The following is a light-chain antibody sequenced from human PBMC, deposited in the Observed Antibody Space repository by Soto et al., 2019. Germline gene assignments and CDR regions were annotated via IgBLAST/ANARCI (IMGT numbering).Light chain of an antibody. CDR3: QQRRNWHHLT. V-gene: IGKV3D-11*01. CDR1: QGVSSY. CDR2: DAS. Sequence: EIVLTQSPATLSLSPGERATLSCRASQGVSSYLAWYQQKPGQAPRLLIYDASNRATGIPARFSGSGPGTDFTLTISSLEPEDFAVYYCQQRRNWHHLTFGGGTKVEIK. J-gene: IGKJ4*01.